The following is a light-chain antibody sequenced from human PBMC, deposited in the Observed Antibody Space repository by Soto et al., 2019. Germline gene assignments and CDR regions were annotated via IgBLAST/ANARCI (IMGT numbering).Light chain of an antibody. Sequence: EIALTQSPGTLSLSPGERATLSCRASQSVTANYLAWYQQKPGQAPRLLIYAASIGATGIPDRFCGSGCGTAYSLTISRLLPQDSAAYYCLQHGNPQWTFGQGTKVEIK. CDR3: LQHGNPQWT. J-gene: IGKJ1*01. CDR1: QSVTANY. CDR2: AAS. V-gene: IGKV3-20*01.